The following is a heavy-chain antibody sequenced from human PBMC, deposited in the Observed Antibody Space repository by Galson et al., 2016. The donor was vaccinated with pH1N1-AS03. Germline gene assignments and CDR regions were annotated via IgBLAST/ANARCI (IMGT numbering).Heavy chain of an antibody. CDR3: ADPFGLP. CDR2: IDSNGSNT. V-gene: IGHV3-74*01. J-gene: IGHJ4*02. D-gene: IGHD2/OR15-2a*01. Sequence: PRLSCAASGFTFSSYWMHWVRHLPGKGLVWVSGIDSNGSNTYYADSVRGRFTISRDNAKNTLYLQMNSLRAEDTALYYCADPFGLPWGQGTLITVSS. CDR1: GFTFSSYW.